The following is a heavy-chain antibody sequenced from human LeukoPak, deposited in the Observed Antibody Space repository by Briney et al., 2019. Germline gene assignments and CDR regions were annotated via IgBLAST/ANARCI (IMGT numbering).Heavy chain of an antibody. D-gene: IGHD3-10*01. Sequence: GGSLRLSCAASGFAFSNYWMSWVRQAPGKGLEWVANIKRDGNDKYYVDSVKGRFTISRDNAKNSLYLQMNSLRAEDTAIYYCAKTYYYSSGNFWGQGTLLTVSS. CDR2: IKRDGNDK. V-gene: IGHV3-7*03. CDR3: AKTYYYSSGNF. CDR1: GFAFSNYW. J-gene: IGHJ4*02.